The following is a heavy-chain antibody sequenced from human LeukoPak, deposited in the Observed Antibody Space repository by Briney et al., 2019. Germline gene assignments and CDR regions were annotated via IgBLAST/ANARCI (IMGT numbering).Heavy chain of an antibody. CDR2: INEDGSTK. V-gene: IGHV3-7*03. CDR1: GFTFSNYW. D-gene: IGHD2-2*01. Sequence: GGSLRLSCAASGFTFSNYWMSWVRQAPRKGQEWVAIINEDGSTKYYVDSLKGRFVISRDNAKNSLYLQMSGLRADDTAVYYCARDYWRSIEYWGQGALVTVSS. CDR3: ARDYWRSIEY. J-gene: IGHJ4*02.